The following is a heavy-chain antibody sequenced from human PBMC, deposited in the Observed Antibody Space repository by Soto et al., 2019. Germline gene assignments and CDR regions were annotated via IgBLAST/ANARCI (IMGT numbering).Heavy chain of an antibody. CDR2: ISSCGSTT. CDR3: ARDRGVIDY. D-gene: IGHD3-10*01. V-gene: IGHV3-48*03. J-gene: IGHJ4*02. Sequence: EVKLVESGGDWVQPGGSLRLSCAASGFTFSSYEMTWVRQAPGKGLEWISYISSCGSTTHYADSVKGRFTISRDNAKNSLFLQMDSLSAEDTAVYYCARDRGVIDYWGQGTLVTVSS. CDR1: GFTFSSYE.